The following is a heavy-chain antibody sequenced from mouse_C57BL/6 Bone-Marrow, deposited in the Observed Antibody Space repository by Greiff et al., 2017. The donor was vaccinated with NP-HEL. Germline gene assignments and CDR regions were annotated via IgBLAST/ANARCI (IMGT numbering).Heavy chain of an antibody. CDR2: INPNNGGT. Sequence: VHVKQSGPELVKPGASVKIPCKASGYTFTDYNMDWVKQSHGKSLEWIGDINPNNGGTIYNQKFKGKATLTVDKSSSTAYMELRSLTSEDTAVYYCARALYGSSSYWYFDVWGTGTTVTVSS. CDR1: GYTFTDYN. CDR3: ARALYGSSSYWYFDV. V-gene: IGHV1-18*01. D-gene: IGHD1-1*01. J-gene: IGHJ1*03.